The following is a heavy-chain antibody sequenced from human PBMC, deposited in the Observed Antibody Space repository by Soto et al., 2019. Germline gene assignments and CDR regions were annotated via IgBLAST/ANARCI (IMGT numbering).Heavy chain of an antibody. J-gene: IGHJ4*02. Sequence: AGSLRLSFAASGFTLSSYAMPWVRQAPGKGLAWGAVISYDGSNKYYADSVKVRFTISRDNSKNTLYLQMNSLRAEDTAVYYCARDSSGWYSYFYYWGQGTLVTVS. CDR3: ARDSSGWYSYFYY. CDR2: ISYDGSNK. D-gene: IGHD6-19*01. V-gene: IGHV3-30-3*01. CDR1: GFTLSSYA.